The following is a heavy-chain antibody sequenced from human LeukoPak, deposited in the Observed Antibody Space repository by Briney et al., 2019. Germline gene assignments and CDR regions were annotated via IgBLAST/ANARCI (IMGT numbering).Heavy chain of an antibody. CDR3: VRDLGGRSGH. J-gene: IGHJ4*02. D-gene: IGHD1-26*01. Sequence: GGSLRLSCAASGFTFSSNWMHWVRQAPGKGLVWVSRINEDGSTTNYADSVKGRFTISRDSAKNTLYLQMNSLRAEDTAVYYCVRDLGGRSGHWGQGTLVTVSS. V-gene: IGHV3-74*01. CDR2: INEDGSTT. CDR1: GFTFSSNW.